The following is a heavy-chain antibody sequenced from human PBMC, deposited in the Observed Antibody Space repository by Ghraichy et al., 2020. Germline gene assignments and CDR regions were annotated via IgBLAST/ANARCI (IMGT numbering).Heavy chain of an antibody. CDR1: GGSVSSGSYY. Sequence: SQTLSLTCTVSGGSVSSGSYYWSWIRQPPGKGLEWIGHVYYSGSTNYNPSLKSRVTISVDTSKNQFSLKLSSVTAADAAVYYCARDVGYDILTAYYDTHYFDYWGQGTLVTVSS. V-gene: IGHV4-61*01. CDR2: VYYSGST. CDR3: ARDVGYDILTAYYDTHYFDY. D-gene: IGHD3-9*01. J-gene: IGHJ4*02.